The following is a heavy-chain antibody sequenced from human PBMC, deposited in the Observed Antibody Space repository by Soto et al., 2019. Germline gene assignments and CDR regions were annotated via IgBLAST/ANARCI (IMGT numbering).Heavy chain of an antibody. Sequence: GGSLRLSCSASVSGFSFTTAWMGWVRQAPGKGLEWVANINEYGNDKYYADSVRGRFTISKDNAKNSLYLQMNSLRAEDTAVFYCADGCGDYGYYFDFWSQGTLVTVSS. CDR1: VSGFSFTTAW. D-gene: IGHD4-17*01. CDR2: INEYGNDK. V-gene: IGHV3-7*05. J-gene: IGHJ4*02. CDR3: ADGCGDYGYYFDF.